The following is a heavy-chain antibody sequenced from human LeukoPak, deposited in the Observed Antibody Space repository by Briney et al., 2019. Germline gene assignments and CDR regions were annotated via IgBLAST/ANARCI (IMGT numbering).Heavy chain of an antibody. CDR1: GGSISSGGYY. J-gene: IGHJ3*02. D-gene: IGHD6-13*01. CDR3: ARDLRIAAAGTADDAFDI. Sequence: SQTLSLTCTVSGGSISSGGYYWSWIRQHPGKGLEWIGYIYYSGSTYYNPSLKSRVTISVDTSKNQFSLKLSSVTAADTAVYYRARDLRIAAAGTADDAFDIWGQGTMVTVSS. V-gene: IGHV4-31*03. CDR2: IYYSGST.